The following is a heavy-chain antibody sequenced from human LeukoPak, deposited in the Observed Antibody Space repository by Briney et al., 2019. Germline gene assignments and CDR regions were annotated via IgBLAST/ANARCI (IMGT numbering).Heavy chain of an antibody. CDR3: GISTSVTEY. CDR1: GYSFSTTYY. V-gene: IGHV4-38-2*02. CDR2: FYQSGSA. D-gene: IGHD4-17*01. J-gene: IGHJ4*02. Sequence: PSETLSLTCTVSGYSFSTTYYRGWIRQPPGKGLEWIGNFYQSGSADYNPSLTSRVAISLDTSKNQFSLRLSSLIAADTAVYYCGISTSVTEYWGQGALVTVSS.